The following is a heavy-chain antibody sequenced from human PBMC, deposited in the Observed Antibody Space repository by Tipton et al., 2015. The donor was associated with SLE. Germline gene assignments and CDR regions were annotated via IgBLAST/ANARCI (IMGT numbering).Heavy chain of an antibody. CDR1: GFTFSRYA. CDR3: AKSRMGYYYYMDV. Sequence: SLRLSYAASGFTFSRYAMSWVRQAPGKGLEWVSAISGSGGSTYYADSVKGRFTISRDNAKNSLYLQMNSLRAEDTAVYYCAKSRMGYYYYMDVWGKGTTVTVSS. J-gene: IGHJ6*03. D-gene: IGHD5-24*01. CDR2: ISGSGGST. V-gene: IGHV3-23*01.